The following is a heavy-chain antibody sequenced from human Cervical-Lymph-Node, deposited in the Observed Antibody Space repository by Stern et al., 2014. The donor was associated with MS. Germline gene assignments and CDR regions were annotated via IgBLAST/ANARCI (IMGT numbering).Heavy chain of an antibody. V-gene: IGHV4-31*03. CDR3: ARGVYHHYGMDV. D-gene: IGHD2-8*01. CDR1: GGPVASGGFY. J-gene: IGHJ6*02. CDR2: IYYSGST. Sequence: QLQLQESGPGLLKPSQTLSLTCSVSGGPVASGGFYWTWLRQHPAKGLEWIGYIYYSGSTYYNPSLQSRVVISEDMSKNQFSLKLSSVTAADTAVYYCARGVYHHYGMDVWGPGATVTVSS.